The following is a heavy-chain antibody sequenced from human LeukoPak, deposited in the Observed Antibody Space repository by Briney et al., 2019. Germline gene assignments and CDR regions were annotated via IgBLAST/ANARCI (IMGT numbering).Heavy chain of an antibody. J-gene: IGHJ4*02. V-gene: IGHV3-23*01. Sequence: PGGSLRLSCAASGFTFSSYAMSWVRQAPGKGLEWVSAISGSGGSTYYADSVKGRFTISRDNSKNTLYLQMNSLRAEDTAVYYCAKGFKVITFGGVIVKGDYWGQGTLVTVSS. CDR1: GFTFSSYA. CDR2: ISGSGGST. CDR3: AKGFKVITFGGVIVKGDY. D-gene: IGHD3-16*02.